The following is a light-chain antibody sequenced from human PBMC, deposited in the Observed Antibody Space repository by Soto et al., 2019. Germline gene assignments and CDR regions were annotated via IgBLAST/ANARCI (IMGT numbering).Light chain of an antibody. CDR3: QSYDSSLSGVV. CDR2: GNS. CDR1: SSNIGAGYD. V-gene: IGLV1-40*01. J-gene: IGLJ2*01. Sequence: QSVLTQPPSVSGAPGQRVTISCTGSSSNIGAGYDVHWYQQLPGTAPKLLIYGNSNRPSGVPDRFSGSKSGTSAYLAITGLQAEDEADYYCQSYDSSLSGVVFGGGTKVTVL.